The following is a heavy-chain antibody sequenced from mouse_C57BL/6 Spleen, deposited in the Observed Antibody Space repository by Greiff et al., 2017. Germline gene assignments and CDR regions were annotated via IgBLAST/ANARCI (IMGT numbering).Heavy chain of an antibody. D-gene: IGHD2-5*01. CDR3: ARDSNYWYFDV. CDR2: INPNNGGT. V-gene: IGHV1-18*01. CDR1: GYTFTDYN. J-gene: IGHJ1*03. Sequence: SGPELVKPGASVKIPCKASGYTFTDYNMDWVKQSHGKSLEWIGDINPNNGGTIYNQKFKGKATLTVDKSSSTAYMELRSLTSEDTAVYYCARDSNYWYFDVWGTGTTVTVSS.